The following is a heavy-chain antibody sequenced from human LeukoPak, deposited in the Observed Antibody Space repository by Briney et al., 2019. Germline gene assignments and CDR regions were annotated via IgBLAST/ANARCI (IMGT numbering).Heavy chain of an antibody. J-gene: IGHJ4*02. CDR3: ATAYASGHYYKN. D-gene: IGHD3-10*01. Sequence: SQTLSLTCGVSGDSVTSASYSWTWIRQPPGKGLEWIGYISPSGNTFYNPSLTSRVRISVDRSNNQFSLILNSVIAADAAVYFCATAYASGHYYKNWGQGILVTVSS. CDR1: GDSVTSASYS. CDR2: ISPSGNT. V-gene: IGHV4-30-2*01.